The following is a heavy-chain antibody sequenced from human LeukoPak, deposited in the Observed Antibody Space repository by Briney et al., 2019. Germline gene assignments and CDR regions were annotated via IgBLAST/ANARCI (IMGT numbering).Heavy chain of an antibody. CDR2: ISGSGDNT. J-gene: IGHJ4*02. D-gene: IGHD3-22*01. CDR3: AKGSYYDSSGSFYFDY. CDR1: GFTFSRFA. V-gene: IGHV3-23*01. Sequence: GGSLRLSCAGSGFTFSRFAMHLVRQAPGKGLEWVPGISGSGDNTYYADSVKGRFTISRDNSKNTLYVQVNSLGTEDTAAYYCAKGSYYDSSGSFYFDYWGQGTLVTVSS.